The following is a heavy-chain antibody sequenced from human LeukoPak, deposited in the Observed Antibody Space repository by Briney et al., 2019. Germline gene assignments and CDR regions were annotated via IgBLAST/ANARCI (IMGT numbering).Heavy chain of an antibody. D-gene: IGHD3-22*01. J-gene: IGHJ5*02. Sequence: ASVKVSCKASGYTFTGYYMHWVRQAPGQGLEWMGIINPSGGSTSYAQKFQGRVTMTRDMSTSTVYMELSSLRSEDTAVYYCAPDSSGYYDRGGDNWFDPWGQGTLVTVSS. CDR1: GYTFTGYY. CDR2: INPSGGST. CDR3: APDSSGYYDRGGDNWFDP. V-gene: IGHV1-46*03.